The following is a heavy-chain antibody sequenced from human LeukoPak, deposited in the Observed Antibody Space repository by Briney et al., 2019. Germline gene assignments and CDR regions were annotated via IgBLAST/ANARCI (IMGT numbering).Heavy chain of an antibody. CDR2: ISSNGGST. V-gene: IGHV3-64*01. D-gene: IGHD3-3*01. J-gene: IGHJ4*02. CDR1: GFTFSSYA. CDR3: ARGPSLRFLEWLPIPVKYYFDY. Sequence: PGGSLRLSCAASGFTFSSYAMHWVRQAPGKGLEYVSAISSNGGSTYYANSVKGRFTISRDNSKNTLYPQMGSLRAEDMAVYYCARGPSLRFLEWLPIPVKYYFDYWGQGTLVTVSS.